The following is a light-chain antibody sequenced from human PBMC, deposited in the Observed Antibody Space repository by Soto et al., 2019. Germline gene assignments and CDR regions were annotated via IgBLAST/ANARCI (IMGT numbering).Light chain of an antibody. CDR2: AAV. CDR3: LQYNNWTRT. CDR1: QSISSY. V-gene: IGKV1-9*01. J-gene: IGKJ1*01. Sequence: DIVLTQPPASLSSSLGDRVTLTCRASQSISSYLDWYQQKPGKPPRLLIYAAVSFQSDFPARFSANGSGTEFTLTISSLQSEDFAVYDCLQYNNWTRTFGQGTKVDIK.